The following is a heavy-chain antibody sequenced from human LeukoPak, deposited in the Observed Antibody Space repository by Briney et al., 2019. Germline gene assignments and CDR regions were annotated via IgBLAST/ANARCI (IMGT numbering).Heavy chain of an antibody. CDR2: ISGSGGST. D-gene: IGHD6-19*01. V-gene: IGHV3-23*01. CDR3: AKKPGYVSGWYYRY. CDR1: GFTFSSYA. Sequence: PGGSLRLSCAASGFTFSSYAMSWVRQAPGKGLELVSAISGSGGSTYYADSVRGRSTFSGDTSKNTLYLQMNRLRAEATPVYYCAKKPGYVSGWYYRYGGKGTRVPV. J-gene: IGHJ4*02.